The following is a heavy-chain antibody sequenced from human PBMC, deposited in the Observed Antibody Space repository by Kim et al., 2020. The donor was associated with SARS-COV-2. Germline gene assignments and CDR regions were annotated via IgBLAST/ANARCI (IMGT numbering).Heavy chain of an antibody. D-gene: IGHD6-19*01. CDR3: AVIAVAGFDGFDI. J-gene: IGHJ3*02. V-gene: IGHV3-74*03. CDR1: VFSFSSYW. Sequence: GGSLRLSCAASVFSFSSYWMHWVRQVPGKGLVWVSSINSDGSSITYGDSVRGRFTISRDNAKSTLHLEMNSLRAEDTAVYCCAVIAVAGFDGFDIWGRGTIVTV. CDR2: INSDGSSI.